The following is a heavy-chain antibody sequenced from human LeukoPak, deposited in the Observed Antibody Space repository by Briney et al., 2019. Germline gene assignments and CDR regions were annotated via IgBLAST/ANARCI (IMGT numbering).Heavy chain of an antibody. J-gene: IGHJ4*02. V-gene: IGHV1-69*13. CDR2: VIPIFGTA. CDR3: ARDSYSSGWYRSFDY. Sequence: GASVKVSCKASGGTFSSYAISWVRQAPGQGLEWMGGVIPIFGTANYAQKFQGRVTITADESTSTAYMELSSLRSEDTAVYYCARDSYSSGWYRSFDYWGQGTLVTVSS. D-gene: IGHD6-19*01. CDR1: GGTFSSYA.